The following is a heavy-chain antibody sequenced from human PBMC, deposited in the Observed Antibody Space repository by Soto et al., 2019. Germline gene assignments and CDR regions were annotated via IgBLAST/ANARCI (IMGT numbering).Heavy chain of an antibody. J-gene: IGHJ5*02. D-gene: IGHD3-10*01. Sequence: QVQLQESGPGLVKPSQTLSLTCTVSGGSISSGDYYWSWIRQPPGKGLEWIGYIYYSGSTYYNPSLKSRVTISVDTFKNQFSLKLSSGTAADTAVYYCARHYFYGSGSSENWFHPWGQGTLVTVSS. CDR3: ARHYFYGSGSSENWFHP. CDR1: GGSISSGDYY. CDR2: IYYSGST. V-gene: IGHV4-30-4*01.